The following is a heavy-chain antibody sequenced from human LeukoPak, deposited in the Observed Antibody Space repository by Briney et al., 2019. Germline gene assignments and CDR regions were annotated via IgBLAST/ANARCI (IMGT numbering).Heavy chain of an antibody. J-gene: IGHJ4*02. Sequence: GASVKVSCKASGYTFNTYGISWVRQAPGQGLEWMGWISTYDGNTNYAQNLQGRVTMTTDTSTSTAYMELRSLRSDDTAVYYCARDRYCSGGSCYSGRAYWGQGTLVTVSS. CDR3: ARDRYCSGGSCYSGRAY. D-gene: IGHD2-15*01. CDR2: ISTYDGNT. CDR1: GYTFNTYG. V-gene: IGHV1-18*01.